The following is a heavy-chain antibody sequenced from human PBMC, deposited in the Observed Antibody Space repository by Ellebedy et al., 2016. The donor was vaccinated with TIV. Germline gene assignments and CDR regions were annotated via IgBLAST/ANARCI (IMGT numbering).Heavy chain of an antibody. V-gene: IGHV4-34*01. D-gene: IGHD6-19*01. CDR2: INHSGST. J-gene: IGHJ6*02. CDR1: GGSFSGYY. CDR3: ARLGIAVAGTHVDMQMDV. Sequence: SETLSLXXAVYGGSFSGYYWSWIRQPPGKGLEWIGEINHSGSTNYNPSLKSRVTISVDTSKNQFSLKLSSVTAADTAVYYCARLGIAVAGTHVDMQMDVWGQGTTVTVSS.